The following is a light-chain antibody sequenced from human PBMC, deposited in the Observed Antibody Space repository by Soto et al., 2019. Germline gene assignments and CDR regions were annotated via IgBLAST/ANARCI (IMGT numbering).Light chain of an antibody. CDR2: DVS. CDR1: SSDVCGYNY. Sequence: QSALTQPASVSGSPGQSITISCTGTSSDVCGYNYVSWYQQHPGKAPKLMIYDVSNRPSGVSNRFSGSTSGNTASLTISGIQAEDEADYYCSSYTSSSTVFGTGTKLTVL. V-gene: IGLV2-14*01. CDR3: SSYTSSSTV. J-gene: IGLJ1*01.